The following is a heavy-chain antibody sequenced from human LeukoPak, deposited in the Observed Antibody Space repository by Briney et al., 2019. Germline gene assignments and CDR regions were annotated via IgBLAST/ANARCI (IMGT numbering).Heavy chain of an antibody. Sequence: GGSRRLSCAASGLTFSTYDMHWVRQAPGKGLEWVAIISYDGSDKYYADSVKGRFTISRDNSKNTLYLQMNSLRAEDTAVYYCAKELQRGRTFEYWGQGTLVTVSS. V-gene: IGHV3-30*18. D-gene: IGHD1-1*01. J-gene: IGHJ4*02. CDR1: GLTFSTYD. CDR2: ISYDGSDK. CDR3: AKELQRGRTFEY.